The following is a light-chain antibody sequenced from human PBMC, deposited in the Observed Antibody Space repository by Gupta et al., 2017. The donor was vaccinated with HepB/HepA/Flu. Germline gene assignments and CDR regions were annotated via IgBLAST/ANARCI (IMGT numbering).Light chain of an antibody. Sequence: QAVLTQPSSLSASPGTSASLTCTLRSGINVDIYRIYWYQQKPGSPPQYLLRYKSDSDKQQGSGVPRRFSGSKDSSANAGVLLISGLQSEDEADYYCVIWHSSAWVFGGGTKLTVL. CDR1: SGINVDIYR. V-gene: IGLV5-45*02. J-gene: IGLJ3*02. CDR3: VIWHSSAWV. CDR2: YKSDSDK.